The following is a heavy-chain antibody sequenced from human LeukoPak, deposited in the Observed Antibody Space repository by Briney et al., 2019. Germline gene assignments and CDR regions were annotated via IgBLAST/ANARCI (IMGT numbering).Heavy chain of an antibody. CDR3: ARGRDCYNYNWFDP. D-gene: IGHD5-24*01. CDR2: IYTSGST. V-gene: IGHV4-4*07. Sequence: SETLSLTCTASGGSISSYYWSWIRQPAGKGLEWIGRIYTSGSTNYNPSLKSRVTMSVDTSKNQFSLKLSSVTAADTAVYYCARGRDCYNYNWFDPWGQGTLVTVSS. CDR1: GGSISSYY. J-gene: IGHJ5*02.